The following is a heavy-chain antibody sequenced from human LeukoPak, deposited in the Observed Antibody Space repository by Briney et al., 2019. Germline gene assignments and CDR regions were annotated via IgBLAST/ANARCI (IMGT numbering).Heavy chain of an antibody. Sequence: GGSLRLSCAASGSTFSDAWMNWVRQAPGKGLEWVGRIKSKTDGGAIDYAAPMKGRFTISRDDSKSTLYLQMNTLRIEDTAVYYCTTARSGTQHLWLRDSWGQGTLVTVSS. CDR1: GSTFSDAW. CDR3: TTARSGTQHLWLRDS. V-gene: IGHV3-15*07. D-gene: IGHD5-18*01. CDR2: IKSKTDGGAI. J-gene: IGHJ4*02.